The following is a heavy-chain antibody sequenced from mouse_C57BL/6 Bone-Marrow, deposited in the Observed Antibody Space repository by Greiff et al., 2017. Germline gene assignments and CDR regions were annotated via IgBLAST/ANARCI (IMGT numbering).Heavy chain of an antibody. V-gene: IGHV5-9*01. CDR2: ISGGGGNT. Sequence: EVNVVESGGGLVKPGGSLKLSCAASGFTFSSYTMSWVRQTPEKRLEWVATISGGGGNTYYPDSVKGRFTISRDNAKNTLYLQMSSLRSEDTALYYCARSYSNGFAYWGQGTLVTVSA. J-gene: IGHJ3*01. CDR1: GFTFSSYT. CDR3: ARSYSNGFAY. D-gene: IGHD2-5*01.